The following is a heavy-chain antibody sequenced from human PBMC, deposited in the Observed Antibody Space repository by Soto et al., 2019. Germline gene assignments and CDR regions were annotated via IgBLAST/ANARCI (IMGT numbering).Heavy chain of an antibody. CDR1: GDSISSYY. CDR3: ARGKYGPSFHYIFDV. CDR2: IDYSGST. J-gene: IGHJ3*01. Sequence: PSETLSLTCTISGDSISSYYWSWIRQSPGKGLEWIGYIDYSGSTNYSPSLKSRVTISVDTSKNEFSLKLSSVTAADTAVYFCARGKYGPSFHYIFDVWGQGTMVT. V-gene: IGHV4-59*01. D-gene: IGHD2-2*01.